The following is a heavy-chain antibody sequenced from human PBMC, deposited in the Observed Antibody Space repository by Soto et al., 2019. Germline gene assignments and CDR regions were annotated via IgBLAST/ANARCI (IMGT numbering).Heavy chain of an antibody. Sequence: QVQLQESGPGLVKPSETLSLTCTVSGGSISSYYWSWIRQPAGKGLEWIGRIYTSGSTNYNPSLKSRVTMSVDTSKNQFSLKLSSVTAADTAVYYCVRHLTYYDYVWGSYRPKPYGMDVWGQGTTVTVSS. CDR3: VRHLTYYDYVWGSYRPKPYGMDV. D-gene: IGHD3-16*02. CDR1: GGSISSYY. J-gene: IGHJ6*02. CDR2: IYTSGST. V-gene: IGHV4-4*07.